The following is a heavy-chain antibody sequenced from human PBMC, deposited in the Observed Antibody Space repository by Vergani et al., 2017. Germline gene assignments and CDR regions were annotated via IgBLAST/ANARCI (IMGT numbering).Heavy chain of an antibody. CDR3: ARAQSYYYDSSGYWEGVYYYGMDV. CDR1: GGSFSGYY. V-gene: IGHV4-34*01. D-gene: IGHD3-22*01. CDR2: INHSGST. J-gene: IGHJ6*02. Sequence: QVQLQQWGAGLLKPSETLSLTCAVYGGSFSGYYWSWIRQPPGKGLEWIGEINHSGSTNYNPSLKSRVTISVDTSKNQFSLKLSSVTAADTAVYYCARAQSYYYDSSGYWEGVYYYGMDVWGQGTTVTVSS.